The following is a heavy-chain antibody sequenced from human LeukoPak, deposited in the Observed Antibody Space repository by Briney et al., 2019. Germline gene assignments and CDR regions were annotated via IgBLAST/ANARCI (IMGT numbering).Heavy chain of an antibody. Sequence: GGSLRLSCAASGFTFSSYEVNWVRQAPGKGLEGVSYISGSDSTIFYADSVKGRFTIYRDNAKKSLYLQMNSLKAEDTAVYYCARVPICIAAYFDYWGQGTLVTVSS. J-gene: IGHJ4*02. CDR3: ARVPICIAAYFDY. D-gene: IGHD3-3*02. CDR1: GFTFSSYE. V-gene: IGHV3-48*03. CDR2: ISGSDSTI.